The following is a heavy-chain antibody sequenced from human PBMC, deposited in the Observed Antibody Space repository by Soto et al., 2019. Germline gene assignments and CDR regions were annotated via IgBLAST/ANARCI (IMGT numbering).Heavy chain of an antibody. V-gene: IGHV4-31*03. CDR2: IYYSGTT. CDR3: AASCVACGGFNYYGMDV. Sequence: QVQLQESGPGLVKPSQTLSLTCTVSGGSISSGGYYWYWIRQHPGKGLEWIGYIYYSGTTYYNPSLKSRVTISVDTSNNQFSLTLSSVAAADTAVYYCAASCVACGGFNYYGMDVWGQGTTVTVSS. D-gene: IGHD5-12*01. J-gene: IGHJ6*02. CDR1: GGSISSGGYY.